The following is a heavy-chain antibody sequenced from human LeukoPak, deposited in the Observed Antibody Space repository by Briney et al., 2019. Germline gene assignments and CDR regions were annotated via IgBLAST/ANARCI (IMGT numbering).Heavy chain of an antibody. J-gene: IGHJ4*02. V-gene: IGHV3-74*01. CDR2: INTDGSIT. CDR1: GFTFSSYW. CDR3: ASAAVAGSRPFDY. Sequence: GGSLRLSCAASGFTFSSYWMHWVRQAPGKGLVWVSRINTDGSITNYADSVKGRFTISRDTAKNTLYLQMNSLRADDTAVYYCASAAVAGSRPFDYWGQGTLVTVSS. D-gene: IGHD6-19*01.